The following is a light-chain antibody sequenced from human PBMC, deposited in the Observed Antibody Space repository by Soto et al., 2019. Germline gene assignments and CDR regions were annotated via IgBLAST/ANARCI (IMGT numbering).Light chain of an antibody. CDR3: QQYNSYSPLT. J-gene: IGKJ4*01. Sequence: DIQMTQSPSTLSASVGDRVTITCRASQSISSWLAWYQQKPGKAPKLLIYDASSLESGVPSRFSGSGSGTEFTLTISSLQPDDFATYYCQQYNSYSPLTFGGGTKAEIQ. CDR1: QSISSW. V-gene: IGKV1-5*01. CDR2: DAS.